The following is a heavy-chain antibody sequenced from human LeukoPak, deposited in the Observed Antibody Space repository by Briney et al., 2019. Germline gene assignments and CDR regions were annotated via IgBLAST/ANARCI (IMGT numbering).Heavy chain of an antibody. CDR2: ISAYNGNT. V-gene: IGHV1-18*01. J-gene: IGHJ5*02. D-gene: IGHD2-2*01. CDR1: GYTFTSYG. Sequence: GASVKVPCKASGYTFTSYGISWVRQAPGQGLEWMGWISAYNGNTNYAQKLQGRVTMTTDTSTSTTYMELRSLRFDDTAVYYCARPMIRDVVVPTATWFDPWGQGTLVTVSS. CDR3: ARPMIRDVVVPTATWFDP.